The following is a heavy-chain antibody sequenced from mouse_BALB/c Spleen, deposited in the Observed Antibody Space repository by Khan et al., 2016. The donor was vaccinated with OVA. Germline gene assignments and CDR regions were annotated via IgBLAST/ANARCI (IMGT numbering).Heavy chain of an antibody. CDR2: INPSTGYS. CDR3: ANHGSSSAGVAD. V-gene: IGHV1-7*01. CDR1: GYTFTSYW. Sequence: QVQLKQSGAELAKPGASVKMSCKASGYTFTSYWMHWVKQRPGQGLEWIGYINPSTGYSEYNQKFKDKATLTADKSSSTAYMQLSSLTSDDSAVYYCANHGSSSAGVADWGQGTLVTVCA. D-gene: IGHD1-1*01. J-gene: IGHJ3*01.